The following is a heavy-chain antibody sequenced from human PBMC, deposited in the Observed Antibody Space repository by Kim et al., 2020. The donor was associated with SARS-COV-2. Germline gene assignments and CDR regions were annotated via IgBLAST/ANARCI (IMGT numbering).Heavy chain of an antibody. Sequence: PSLKSRVTISVDTSTNQFSLKLSSVTAADTAVYYCARALTIFGVVISAFDYWGQGTLVTVSS. D-gene: IGHD3-3*01. CDR3: ARALTIFGVVISAFDY. J-gene: IGHJ4*02. V-gene: IGHV4-31*02.